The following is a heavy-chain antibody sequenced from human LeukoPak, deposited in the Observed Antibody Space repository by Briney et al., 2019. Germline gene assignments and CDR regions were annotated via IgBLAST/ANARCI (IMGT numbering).Heavy chain of an antibody. Sequence: SETLSLTCTVSGGSISSYYWSWIRQPPGKGLEWIGYIYYSGSTNYNPSLKSRVTISVDTSKNQFSLRLSSVTAADTAVYYCARETIDITIIEVVRMGDAFDIWGQGTMVTVSS. J-gene: IGHJ3*02. CDR1: GGSISSYY. V-gene: IGHV4-59*12. CDR2: IYYSGST. CDR3: ARETIDITIIEVVRMGDAFDI. D-gene: IGHD3-22*01.